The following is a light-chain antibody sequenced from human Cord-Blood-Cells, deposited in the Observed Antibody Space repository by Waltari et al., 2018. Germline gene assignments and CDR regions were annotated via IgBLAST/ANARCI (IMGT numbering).Light chain of an antibody. J-gene: IGKJ4*01. CDR3: QQLNSYPLT. Sequence: DIQLTQSPSFLSASVGDRVTITCRASQGISSSLAWYQQKPVKAPKLLIYAASTLQSGVPSRFSGSGSGTDFTLTISSLQPEDFATYYCQQLNSYPLTFGGGTKVEIK. CDR2: AAS. V-gene: IGKV1-9*01. CDR1: QGISSS.